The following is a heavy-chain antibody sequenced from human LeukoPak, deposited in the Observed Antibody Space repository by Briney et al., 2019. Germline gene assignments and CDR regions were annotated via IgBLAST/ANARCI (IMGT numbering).Heavy chain of an antibody. CDR2: IYTSGST. D-gene: IGHD3-10*01. CDR1: GGSISSYY. Sequence: SETLSLTCTVSGGSISSYYWSWIRQPAGKGLEWIGRIYTSGSTNYNPSLKSRVTMSVDTSKNQFSLKLSSVTAADTAVYYCASRSPGVPYYYGMDVWGQGTTVTVSS. V-gene: IGHV4-4*07. J-gene: IGHJ6*02. CDR3: ASRSPGVPYYYGMDV.